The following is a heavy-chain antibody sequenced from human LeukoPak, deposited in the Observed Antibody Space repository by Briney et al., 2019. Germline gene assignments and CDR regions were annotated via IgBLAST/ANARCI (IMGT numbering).Heavy chain of an antibody. CDR3: ARENVTMIVVVISYYYYYGMDV. CDR1: GYTFTGYY. Sequence: ASVKVSCKASGYTFTGYYMHWVRQAPGQGLEWVGWIYPNSGGTNYAQKFQGRVTMTRDTSISTAYMELSRLRSDDTAVYYCARENVTMIVVVISYYYYYGMDVWGQGTTVTVSS. J-gene: IGHJ6*02. D-gene: IGHD3-22*01. V-gene: IGHV1-2*02. CDR2: IYPNSGGT.